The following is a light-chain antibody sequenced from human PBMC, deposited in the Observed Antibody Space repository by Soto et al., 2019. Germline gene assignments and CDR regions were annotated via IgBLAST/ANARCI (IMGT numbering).Light chain of an antibody. J-gene: IGKJ1*01. CDR2: DAS. V-gene: IGKV3-11*01. Sequence: EIVLTQSPATLSLSPGERATLSCRASQSVSSYLAWYQQKPGQAPRLLVYDASNRSTGIPARFSGSGSGTAFTLTISCLEPEDFAVDYCQQRSNWPPWTFGQGTKVDI. CDR3: QQRSNWPPWT. CDR1: QSVSSY.